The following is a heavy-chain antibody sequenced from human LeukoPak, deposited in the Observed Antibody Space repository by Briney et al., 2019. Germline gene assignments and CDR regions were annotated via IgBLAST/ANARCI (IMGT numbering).Heavy chain of an antibody. CDR2: ITSNGDTT. J-gene: IGHJ4*02. Sequence: PGGSLRLSCSASGVTFSSYIMHWALQAPGKGLEYFSAITSNGDTTYYADSVKGRVTISRDNSKNTLYLQMSSLRAEDAAVYYCVKDDSYYDDSSGGDSWGQGTLVTVSS. D-gene: IGHD3-22*01. CDR1: GVTFSSYI. V-gene: IGHV3-64D*09. CDR3: VKDDSYYDDSSGGDS.